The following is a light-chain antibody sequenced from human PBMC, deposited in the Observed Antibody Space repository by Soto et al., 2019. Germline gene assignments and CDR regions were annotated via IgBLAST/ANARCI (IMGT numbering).Light chain of an antibody. CDR2: GAS. J-gene: IGKJ1*01. V-gene: IGKV3-20*01. CDR1: QSVSSSY. CDR3: QQYGSSPQT. Sequence: EIVLTQSPRTLPLSPGERATLSCRASQSVSSSYLAWYQQKPGRAPRLLIYGASSRATGIPDRFSGSGSGTDFTLTISRLEPEDFAVYYCQQYGSSPQTFGRGTKVEIK.